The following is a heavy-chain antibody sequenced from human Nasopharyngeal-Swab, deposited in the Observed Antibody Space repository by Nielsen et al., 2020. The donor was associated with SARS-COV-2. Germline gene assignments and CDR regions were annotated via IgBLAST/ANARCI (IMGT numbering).Heavy chain of an antibody. J-gene: IGHJ4*02. D-gene: IGHD3-10*01. CDR1: GYTFTSFG. CDR2: ISSYNGDT. CDR3: APAYGSVSSTEY. V-gene: IGHV1-18*01. Sequence: ASVKVSRKASGYTFTSFGISWVRQAPGQGLEWMGWISSYNGDTHYAHSLQGRITMTTDTSTSTAYLELRSLRSDDTAMYYCAPAYGSVSSTEYWGQGTLVTVSS.